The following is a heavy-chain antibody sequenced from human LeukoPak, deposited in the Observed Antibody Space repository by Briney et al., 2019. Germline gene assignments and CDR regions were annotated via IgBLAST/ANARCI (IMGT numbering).Heavy chain of an antibody. CDR2: INTDGSEK. J-gene: IGHJ4*02. CDR3: ARSNSGPDY. D-gene: IGHD4-23*01. V-gene: IGHV3-7*01. Sequence: GGSLRLSCSASGFTFSSRWMNWARQVPGKGLEWVAIINTDGSEKNYVDSVKGRFTISRDNAKNSLYLQMNSLRAEDTAMYYCARSNSGPDYWGQGTLVIVPS. CDR1: GFTFSSRW.